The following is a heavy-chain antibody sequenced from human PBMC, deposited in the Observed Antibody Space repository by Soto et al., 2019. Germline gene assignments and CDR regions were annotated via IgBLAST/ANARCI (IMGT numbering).Heavy chain of an antibody. D-gene: IGHD2-2*01. J-gene: IGHJ4*02. Sequence: GGSLRLSCAASGFTFSSYGMHWVRQAPGKGLEWVAVIWYDGSNKYYADSVKGRFTISRDNSKNTLYLQMNSLRAEDTAVYYCAREDCSSTSCYIGGYFDYWGQGTLVTVSS. CDR2: IWYDGSNK. V-gene: IGHV3-33*01. CDR1: GFTFSSYG. CDR3: AREDCSSTSCYIGGYFDY.